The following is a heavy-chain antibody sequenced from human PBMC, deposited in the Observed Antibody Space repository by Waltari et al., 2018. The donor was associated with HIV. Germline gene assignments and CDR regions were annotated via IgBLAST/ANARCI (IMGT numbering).Heavy chain of an antibody. CDR3: ARQQYWSGGSCPYNWFDP. CDR1: GGSISSSSYY. J-gene: IGHJ5*02. CDR2: SYYSGVT. V-gene: IGHV4-39*01. Sequence: QLQLQESGPGLVKPSETLSLTCTVSGGSISSSSYYWGWIRQPPGKGLEWIGRSYYSGVTHDNPSLKMRVTISGDTSKNQFSLKLSSVTAADTAVYYCARQQYWSGGSCPYNWFDPWGQVTLVTVSS. D-gene: IGHD2-15*01.